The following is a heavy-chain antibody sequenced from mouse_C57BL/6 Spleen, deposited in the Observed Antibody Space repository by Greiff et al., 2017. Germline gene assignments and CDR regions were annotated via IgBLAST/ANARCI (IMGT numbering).Heavy chain of an antibody. V-gene: IGHV14-4*01. Sequence: VQLKQSGAELVRPGASVKLSCTASGFNIKDDYMHWVKQRPEQGLEWIGWIDPENGDTEYASKFQGKATITADTSSTTAYLQLSSLTSEDTAVYYCTTYYYGSSPSDYWGQGTTLTVSS. J-gene: IGHJ2*01. CDR2: IDPENGDT. D-gene: IGHD1-1*01. CDR1: GFNIKDDY. CDR3: TTYYYGSSPSDY.